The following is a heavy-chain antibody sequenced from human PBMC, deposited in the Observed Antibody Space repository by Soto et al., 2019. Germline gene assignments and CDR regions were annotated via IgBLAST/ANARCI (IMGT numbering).Heavy chain of an antibody. CDR3: ARDPTPKWIPRRAYNWFDP. CDR1: GGTFSSYA. V-gene: IGHV1-69*01. Sequence: QVQLVQSGAEVKKPGSSVKVSCKASGGTFSSYAISWVRQAPGQVLEWLGGIIPIFGTANYAQKFQGRVTITADESTSTAYMELSSLRSEDTAVYYCARDPTPKWIPRRAYNWFDPWGQGTLVTVSS. J-gene: IGHJ5*02. CDR2: IIPIFGTA. D-gene: IGHD5-18*01.